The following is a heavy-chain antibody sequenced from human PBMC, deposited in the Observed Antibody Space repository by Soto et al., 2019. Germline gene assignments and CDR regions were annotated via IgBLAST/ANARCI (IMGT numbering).Heavy chain of an antibody. CDR3: ARGRSTSWEYYFDY. V-gene: IGHV4-31*03. CDR2: IYYSGST. CDR1: GGSISSGGYY. J-gene: IGHJ4*02. Sequence: PSEPLSLTCTVSGGSISSGGYYWSWIRQHPGKGLEWIGYIYYSGSTYYNPSLKSRVTISVDTSKNQFSLKLSSVTAADTAVYYCARGRSTSWEYYFDYWGQGTLVTVSS. D-gene: IGHD2-2*01.